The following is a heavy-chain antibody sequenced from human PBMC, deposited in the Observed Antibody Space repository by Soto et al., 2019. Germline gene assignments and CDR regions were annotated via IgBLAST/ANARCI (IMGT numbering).Heavy chain of an antibody. CDR1: GFTVSSNY. J-gene: IGHJ1*01. V-gene: IGHV3-66*01. Sequence: EVQLVESGGGLVQPGGSLRLSCAASGFTVSSNYMSWVRQAPGKGLEWVSVIYSGGSTYYADSVKGRFTISRDKSKNTFYLQMNRLRAEDTAVYYWARDGYDSSSYYPESFHPWRQATLVTVSS. CDR2: IYSGGST. CDR3: ARDGYDSSSYYPESFHP. D-gene: IGHD3-22*01.